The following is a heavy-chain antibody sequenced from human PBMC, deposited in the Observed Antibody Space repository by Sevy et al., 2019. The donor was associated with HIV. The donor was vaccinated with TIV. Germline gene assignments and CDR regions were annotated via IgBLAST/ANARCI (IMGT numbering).Heavy chain of an antibody. V-gene: IGHV4-59*13. Sequence: SETLSLTCTVSGGSISSYYWSWIRQPPGKGLEWLGYIYYSGSTNYNPSLKSRVTISVGTSKNQFSLKLSSVTAADTAVYYCARAYSKGNWFDPWGQGTLVTVSS. J-gene: IGHJ5*02. D-gene: IGHD4-4*01. CDR1: GGSISSYY. CDR3: ARAYSKGNWFDP. CDR2: IYYSGST.